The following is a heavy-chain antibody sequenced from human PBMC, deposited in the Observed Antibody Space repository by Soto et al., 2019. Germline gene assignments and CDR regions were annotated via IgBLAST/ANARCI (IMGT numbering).Heavy chain of an antibody. CDR1: GFTFTNYG. J-gene: IGHJ4*02. V-gene: IGHV3-30*18. D-gene: IGHD3-3*01. CDR2: ISYDGRNQ. Sequence: PGGSLRLSCAASGFTFTNYGIHWVRQTPGKGLEWVAVISYDGRNQYYADSVKGRFTISKDISKNMVYLQMNSLRAEDTAVYYCAKDREYYDFWSGLYAFDYWGQGTLVTVSS. CDR3: AKDREYYDFWSGLYAFDY.